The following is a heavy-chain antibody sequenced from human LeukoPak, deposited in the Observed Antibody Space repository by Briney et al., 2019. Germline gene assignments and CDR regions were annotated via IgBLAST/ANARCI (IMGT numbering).Heavy chain of an antibody. V-gene: IGHV4-39*07. CDR3: ARERAVTTYYYFDY. Sequence: SETLSLTCTVSGGSISSSSHYWGWIRQPPGKGLEWIGSIYYSGSTYYNPSLKSRVTISVDTSKNQFSLKLSSVTAADTAVYYCARERAVTTYYYFDYWGQGTLVTVSS. CDR2: IYYSGST. D-gene: IGHD4-17*01. J-gene: IGHJ4*02. CDR1: GGSISSSSHY.